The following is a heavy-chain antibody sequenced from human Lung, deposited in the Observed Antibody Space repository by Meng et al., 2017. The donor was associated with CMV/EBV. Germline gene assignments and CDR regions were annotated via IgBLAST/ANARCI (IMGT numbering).Heavy chain of an antibody. CDR2: FSWNSGNM. Sequence: SXKISCVASGFTFDDHAMHWVRQAPGKGLEWVSGFSWNSGNMGYADSVKGRFTISRDNAKNSLYLQMDNLGAEDTALYYCVRDRNYGVYLGSDYWGQGXLVTVSS. J-gene: IGHJ4*02. D-gene: IGHD4-17*01. CDR1: GFTFDDHA. V-gene: IGHV3-9*01. CDR3: VRDRNYGVYLGSDY.